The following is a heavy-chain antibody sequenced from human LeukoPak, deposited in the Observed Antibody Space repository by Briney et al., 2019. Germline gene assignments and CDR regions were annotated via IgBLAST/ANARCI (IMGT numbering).Heavy chain of an antibody. CDR3: ASATNYDFWSGYYNLDY. J-gene: IGHJ4*02. Sequence: GGSLRLSCAASGFTFSSYEMNWVRQAPGKGLEWVSYISSSGSTIYYADSVKGRFTISRDNAKNSLYLQMNSLRAGDTAVYYCASATNYDFWSGYYNLDYWGQGTLVTVSS. CDR2: ISSSGSTI. CDR1: GFTFSSYE. V-gene: IGHV3-48*03. D-gene: IGHD3-3*01.